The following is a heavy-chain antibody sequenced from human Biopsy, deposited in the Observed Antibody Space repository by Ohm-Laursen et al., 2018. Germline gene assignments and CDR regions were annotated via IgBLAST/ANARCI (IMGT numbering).Heavy chain of an antibody. V-gene: IGHV4-4*07. CDR3: AREPRIAAVAYFDP. Sequence: GTLSLTWTVSGGSISNYYWSWIRQPAGKGLEWIGRTYSSGSTNYNPSLKSRVTMSVDTSKNQFSLILSSMTAADTAVYYCAREPRIAAVAYFDPWGQGTLVTVSS. CDR1: GGSISNYY. CDR2: TYSSGST. J-gene: IGHJ5*02. D-gene: IGHD6-13*01.